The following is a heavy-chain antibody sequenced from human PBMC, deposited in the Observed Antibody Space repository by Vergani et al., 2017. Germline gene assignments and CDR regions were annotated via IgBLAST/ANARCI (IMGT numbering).Heavy chain of an antibody. CDR1: GYTFTSYY. CDR3: AQGRGPEYFQH. J-gene: IGHJ1*01. CDR2: INPSGGST. Sequence: QVQLVQSGAEVKKPGSSVKVSCKASGYTFTSYYMHWVRQAPGQGLEWMGIINPSGGSTSYAQKFQGRVTMTRDTSTSTVYMELSSLRSEDTAVYYCAQGRGPEYFQHWGQGTLVTVSS. V-gene: IGHV1-46*01.